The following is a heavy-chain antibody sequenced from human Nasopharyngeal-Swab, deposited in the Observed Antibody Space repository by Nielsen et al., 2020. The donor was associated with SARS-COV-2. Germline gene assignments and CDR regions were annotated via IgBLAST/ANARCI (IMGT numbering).Heavy chain of an antibody. CDR3: AREVRGYAYGTRSFDI. CDR2: IYYSGST. V-gene: IGHV4-59*12. CDR1: GGSISTYY. D-gene: IGHD5-18*01. J-gene: IGHJ3*02. Sequence: SETLSLTCTVFGGSISTYYWSWIRQAPGKGLEWIGYIYYSGSTNYNPSLKSRVTISVDTSKNQFSLKLSPVTAADTAVYYCAREVRGYAYGTRSFDIWGQGTMVTVSS.